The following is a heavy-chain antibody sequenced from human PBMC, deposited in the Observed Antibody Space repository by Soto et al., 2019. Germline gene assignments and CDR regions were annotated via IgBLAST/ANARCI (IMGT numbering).Heavy chain of an antibody. CDR2: ISADNGIT. CDR3: ARRGVLPDY. V-gene: IGHV1-18*01. J-gene: IGHJ4*02. CDR1: GYTFTSYG. Sequence: QVQLVQSGAEVKKHGASVKVSCKASGYTFTSYGITWVRQAPGQGLEWMGGISADNGITNYAQKLQGRATMTTDTSPSKAYVELRSRRSDDTAVYYCARRGVLPDYLGQGTMVTVSS. D-gene: IGHD3-10*01.